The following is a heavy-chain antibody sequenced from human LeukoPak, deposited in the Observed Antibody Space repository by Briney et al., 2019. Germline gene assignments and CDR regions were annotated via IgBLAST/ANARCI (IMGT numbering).Heavy chain of an antibody. Sequence: SETLSLTCTVSGGSISSYYWSWIRQPPGKGLEWIGYIYYSGSTNYNPSLKSRVTISVDTSKNQFSLKLSSVTAADTAVYYCGRVNRYCGGDCYSAPYYFDYWGQGTLVTVSS. D-gene: IGHD2-21*02. CDR3: GRVNRYCGGDCYSAPYYFDY. V-gene: IGHV4-59*01. CDR2: IYYSGST. J-gene: IGHJ4*02. CDR1: GGSISSYY.